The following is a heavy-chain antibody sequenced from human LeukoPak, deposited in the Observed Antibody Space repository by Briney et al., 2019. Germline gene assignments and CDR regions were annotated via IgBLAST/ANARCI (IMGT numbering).Heavy chain of an antibody. CDR1: GDAITSYY. Sequence: PETRSLTATGSGDAITSYYWTWIPQPPGKGLEWIGYIYYSGSPNCNPSLKNRVTMSVDTSKNQFSLNLSSVTAADTAVYYCAGRRITLVRGIIGWFDTWGQGTLVTVSS. CDR2: IYYSGSP. CDR3: AGRRITLVRGIIGWFDT. J-gene: IGHJ5*02. D-gene: IGHD3-10*01. V-gene: IGHV4-59*01.